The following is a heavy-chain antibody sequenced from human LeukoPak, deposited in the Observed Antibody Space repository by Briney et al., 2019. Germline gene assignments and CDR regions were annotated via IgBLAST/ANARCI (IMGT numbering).Heavy chain of an antibody. J-gene: IGHJ4*02. Sequence: QTGGSLRLSCAASGFTFSSYAMHWVRQAPGKGLEWVAVISYDGSNKYYADSVKGRFTISRDNSKNTLYLQMNSLRAEDTAVYYCASGYCSGGSCYPHDYWGQGTLVTVSS. D-gene: IGHD2-15*01. V-gene: IGHV3-30-3*01. CDR1: GFTFSSYA. CDR2: ISYDGSNK. CDR3: ASGYCSGGSCYPHDY.